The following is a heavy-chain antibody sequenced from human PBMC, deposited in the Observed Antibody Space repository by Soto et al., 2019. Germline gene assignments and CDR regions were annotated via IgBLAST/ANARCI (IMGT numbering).Heavy chain of an antibody. CDR1: GGTISGYY. Sequence: SETLSLTCSVSGGTISGYYWTWIRQPAGKGLEWIGRIYSSGNTKYNPSLQSRVTMSLDTSNNQFSLRLTSVTAADTAVYYCASRQRFSDWLDPWGQGPFLTVSS. CDR2: IYSSGNT. V-gene: IGHV4-4*07. D-gene: IGHD3-3*01. CDR3: ASRQRFSDWLDP. J-gene: IGHJ5*02.